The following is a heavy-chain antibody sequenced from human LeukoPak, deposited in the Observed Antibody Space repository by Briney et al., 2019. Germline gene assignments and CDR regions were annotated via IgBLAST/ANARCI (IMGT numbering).Heavy chain of an antibody. CDR2: IYTSGST. V-gene: IGHV4-61*02. CDR3: ARGGAYCSSTSCPWLWFDP. D-gene: IGHD2-2*01. J-gene: IGHJ5*02. CDR1: GGSISSGSYY. Sequence: SQTLSLTCTVSGGSISSGSYYWSWIRQPAGKGLEWIGRIYTSGSTNYNPSLKSRVTISVDTSKNQFSLKLSSVTAADTAVYYCARGGAYCSSTSCPWLWFDPWGQGTLVTVSS.